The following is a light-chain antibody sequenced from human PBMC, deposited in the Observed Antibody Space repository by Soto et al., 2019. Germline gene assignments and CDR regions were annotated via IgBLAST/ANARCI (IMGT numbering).Light chain of an antibody. CDR1: QDITNC. V-gene: IGKV1-33*01. CDR3: QQYNSLPLI. J-gene: IGKJ4*01. CDR2: HAS. Sequence: DIQMTQSPSSLSASVGDRVTITCQASQDITNCVNWYQQKPGKAPNLLIFHASNLETGVPSRFSGSGSGTEFSLTISSLQAEDIATYHCQQYNSLPLIFGGGTKVEIK.